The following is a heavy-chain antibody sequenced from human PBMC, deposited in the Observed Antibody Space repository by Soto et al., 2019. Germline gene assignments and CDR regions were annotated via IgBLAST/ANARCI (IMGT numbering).Heavy chain of an antibody. V-gene: IGHV6-1*01. CDR3: ARLAGGRAAAGHYYYYGMDG. J-gene: IGHJ6*02. CDR2: TYYRSKWYN. D-gene: IGHD6-13*01. CDR1: GDSVSSNSAA. Sequence: SQTLSLTCAISGDSVSSNSAAWNWIRQSPSRGLEWLGRTYYRSKWYNDYAVSVKSRITINPDTSKNQFSLQLNSVTPEDTAVYYCARLAGGRAAAGHYYYYGMDGWGQGTTVTVSS.